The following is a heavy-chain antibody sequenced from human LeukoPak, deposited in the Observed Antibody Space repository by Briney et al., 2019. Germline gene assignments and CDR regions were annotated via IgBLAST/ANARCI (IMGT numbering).Heavy chain of an antibody. D-gene: IGHD6-6*01. CDR3: ARLVYK. CDR2: IYSGGGT. Sequence: GGSLRLSCTVSGFTVTTTPMTWVRQAPGQGLEWVPSIYSGGGTYYSEFVKGRFTISRDRSKNALYLQMNSLRVEDTAMFYCARLVYKWGQGTLVTVSS. CDR1: GFTVTTTP. J-gene: IGHJ4*02. V-gene: IGHV3-53*01.